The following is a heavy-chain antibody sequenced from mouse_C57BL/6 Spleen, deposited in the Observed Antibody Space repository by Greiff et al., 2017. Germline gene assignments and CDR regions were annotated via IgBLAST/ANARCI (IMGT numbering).Heavy chain of an antibody. CDR2: ISSGSSSI. Sequence: EVKLVESGGGLVKPGGSLKLSCAASGFTFSDYGMHWVRQAPEKGLEWVAYISSGSSSIYYADTVKGRFTISRDNAKNTLFLQMTSLRSEDTAMYYCARELLLYYFDYWGQGTTLTVSS. V-gene: IGHV5-17*01. CDR1: GFTFSDYG. J-gene: IGHJ2*01. CDR3: ARELLLYYFDY. D-gene: IGHD2-12*01.